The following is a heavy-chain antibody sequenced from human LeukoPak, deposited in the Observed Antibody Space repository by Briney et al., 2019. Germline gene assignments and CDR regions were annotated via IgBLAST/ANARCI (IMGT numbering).Heavy chain of an antibody. V-gene: IGHV4-59*08. CDR2: IYHTGAT. CDR1: GASISSYY. CDR3: ARYGVSGWVIDN. J-gene: IGHJ4*02. D-gene: IGHD6-19*01. Sequence: SETLSLTCTVSGASISSYYWTWIRQSPGQGLEWIGYIYHTGATSYNPSLKSRVTMSIHTSKKQFSLKLTSVTAADTAVYFCARYGVSGWVIDNWGQGTLVTVSS.